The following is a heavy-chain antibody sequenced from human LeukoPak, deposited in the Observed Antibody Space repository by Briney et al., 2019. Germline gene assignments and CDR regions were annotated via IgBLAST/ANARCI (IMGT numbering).Heavy chain of an antibody. V-gene: IGHV4-31*03. Sequence: PSETLSLTCTFSGGSISSGGYYWSWIRQHPGKGLEWIGYIYYSGSTYYDPSLKSRVTISVDTSKNQFSLKLSSVTAADTAVYYCAAGFYGSGTPDPRNWFDPWGQGTLVTVSS. CDR1: GGSISSGGYY. D-gene: IGHD3-10*01. CDR2: IYYSGST. CDR3: AAGFYGSGTPDPRNWFDP. J-gene: IGHJ5*02.